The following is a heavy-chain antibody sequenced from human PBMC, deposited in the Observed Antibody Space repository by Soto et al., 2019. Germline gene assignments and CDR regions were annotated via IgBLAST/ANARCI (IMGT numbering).Heavy chain of an antibody. D-gene: IGHD3-16*01. Sequence: HPGGSLGLSCAAFGFNLRTYWVHWVRQAPGKGLVWVSRINSDGSSISYADSVKGRFTISRDNAENTVYLQMSSLRAEDSAVYYCASATPALEYDYRGHGTLVTVSS. J-gene: IGHJ1*01. CDR3: ASATPALEYDY. V-gene: IGHV3-74*01. CDR2: INSDGSSI. CDR1: GFNLRTYW.